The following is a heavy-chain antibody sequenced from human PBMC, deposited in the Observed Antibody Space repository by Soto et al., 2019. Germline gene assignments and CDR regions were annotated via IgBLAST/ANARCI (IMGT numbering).Heavy chain of an antibody. Sequence: GASVKVSCKASGYTFTSYGISWVRQAPGQGLEWMGWISAYNGNTNYAQKLQGRVTMTTDTSTSTAYMELRSLRSDDTAVYYCARISSSWSYQYGTDVWGQGTTVTVSS. CDR2: ISAYNGNT. CDR1: GYTFTSYG. D-gene: IGHD6-13*01. V-gene: IGHV1-18*04. J-gene: IGHJ6*02. CDR3: ARISSSWSYQYGTDV.